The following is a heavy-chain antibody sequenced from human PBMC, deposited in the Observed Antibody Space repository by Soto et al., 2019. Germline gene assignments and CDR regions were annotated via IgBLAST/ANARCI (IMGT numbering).Heavy chain of an antibody. D-gene: IGHD2-2*01. Sequence: QVQLQESGPGLVKPSGTLSLTCAVSGGSISSSNWWSWVRQPPGKGLEWIGEIYHSGSTNYNPSLRSRVTISVDKSKNQFSLKLSSVTAADTAVYYCARDVLGYCSSTSCFNYYYYGMDVWGQGTTVTVSS. J-gene: IGHJ6*02. CDR1: GGSISSSNW. CDR3: ARDVLGYCSSTSCFNYYYYGMDV. V-gene: IGHV4-4*02. CDR2: IYHSGST.